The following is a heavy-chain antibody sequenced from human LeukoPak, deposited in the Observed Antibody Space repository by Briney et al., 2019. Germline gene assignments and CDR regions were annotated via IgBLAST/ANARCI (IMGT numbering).Heavy chain of an antibody. D-gene: IGHD3-3*01. CDR3: ARGPFPTIWSGYYGAFDI. J-gene: IGHJ3*02. V-gene: IGHV4-30-2*01. CDR1: GGSISSGGYS. Sequence: PSETLSLTCAVSGGSISSGGYSWSWIRQPPGKGLEWIGYIYHSGSTNYNPSLKSRVTISVDTSKNQFSLKLSSVTAADTAVYYCARGPFPTIWSGYYGAFDIWGQGTMVTVSS. CDR2: IYHSGST.